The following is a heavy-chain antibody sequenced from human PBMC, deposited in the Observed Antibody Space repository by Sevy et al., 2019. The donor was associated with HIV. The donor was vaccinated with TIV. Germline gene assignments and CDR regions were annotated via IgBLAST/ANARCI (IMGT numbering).Heavy chain of an antibody. J-gene: IGHJ3*02. Sequence: GGSLRLSCAASGFNFGSYAMSWVRQAPGKGLEWVSAISGSGGSTYYADSVKGRFTISRDKSKNTLDLQMNSLRAEDKAIYYCAKDNHYDSRGYYYGMRPSEGAFDIWGQGTMVTVSS. CDR1: GFNFGSYA. D-gene: IGHD3-22*01. V-gene: IGHV3-23*01. CDR3: AKDNHYDSRGYYYGMRPSEGAFDI. CDR2: ISGSGGST.